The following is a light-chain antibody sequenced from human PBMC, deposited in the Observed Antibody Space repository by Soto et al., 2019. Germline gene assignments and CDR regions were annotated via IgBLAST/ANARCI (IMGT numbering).Light chain of an antibody. CDR3: RSFPTIAPLEV. V-gene: IGLV2-14*01. CDR2: EVS. Sequence: QSALTQPASVSGSPGQSITISCTGTSSDIGGYNYVSWYQQHPGKAPKLMIYEVSNRPSGVSDRFSGSKSGNTASLTISGLQAEDEADYYCRSFPTIAPLEVFGGGTKVTFL. CDR1: SSDIGGYNY. J-gene: IGLJ3*02.